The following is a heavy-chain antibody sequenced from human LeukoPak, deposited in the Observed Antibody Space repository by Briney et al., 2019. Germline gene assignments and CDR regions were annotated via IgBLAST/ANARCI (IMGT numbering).Heavy chain of an antibody. CDR1: GGSISSGGYY. V-gene: IGHV4-31*03. CDR2: IYYSGST. J-gene: IGHJ3*02. D-gene: IGHD4-17*01. CDR3: ARDPPYYGDYVGAFDI. Sequence: SQTLSLTCTVSGGSISSGGYYWSWISQHPRKGLEWIGYIYYSGSTYYNPSLKSRVTISVDTSKNQFSLKLSSVTAADTAVYYCARDPPYYGDYVGAFDIWGQGTMVTVSS.